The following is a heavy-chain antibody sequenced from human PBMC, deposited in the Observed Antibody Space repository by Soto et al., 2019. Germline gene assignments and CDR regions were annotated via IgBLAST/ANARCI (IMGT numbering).Heavy chain of an antibody. J-gene: IGHJ4*02. D-gene: IGHD3-10*01. CDR3: ARSITMVRGVPDY. CDR2: ISYDGSNK. V-gene: IGHV3-30-3*01. CDR1: GFTFSSYP. Sequence: QVQLVESGGGVVQPGRSLRLSCAASGFTFSSYPMHWVRQAPGKGLEWVAVISYDGSNKYYADSVKGRFTISRDNSKNTLYLQMNSLRAEDTAVYYCARSITMVRGVPDYWGQGTLVTVSS.